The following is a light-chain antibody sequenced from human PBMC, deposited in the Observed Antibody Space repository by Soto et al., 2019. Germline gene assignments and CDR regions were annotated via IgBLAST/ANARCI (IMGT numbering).Light chain of an antibody. V-gene: IGKV3D-15*01. Sequence: EIVMTQSPATLSVSPGERVTLSCRASQSIRSNLAWYQQQPGQTPRLLIYGASTRATDIPARFSGSGSGTEFTLTVSSLQSEDFVVYYCQQYYIWPLTFSGGTKVEIK. CDR2: GAS. CDR1: QSIRSN. J-gene: IGKJ4*01. CDR3: QQYYIWPLT.